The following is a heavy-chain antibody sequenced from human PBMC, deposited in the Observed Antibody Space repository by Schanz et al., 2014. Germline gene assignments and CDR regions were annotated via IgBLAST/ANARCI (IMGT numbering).Heavy chain of an antibody. CDR3: ARGVRIDY. Sequence: VQLVESGGGLVQPGGSLRLSCAASGFTFSDYYMNWVRQAPGKGLEWVSYISGSSSTKYYADSVKGRFTISRDNAKNSLYLQMNSLTAEDTAVYYCARGVRIDYWGQGTLVTVSS. V-gene: IGHV3-48*04. J-gene: IGHJ4*02. CDR1: GFTFSDYY. CDR2: ISGSSSTK. D-gene: IGHD3-3*01.